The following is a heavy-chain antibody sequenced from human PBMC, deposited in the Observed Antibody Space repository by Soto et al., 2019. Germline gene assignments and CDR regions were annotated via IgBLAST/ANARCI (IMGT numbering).Heavy chain of an antibody. D-gene: IGHD6-13*01. V-gene: IGHV3-23*01. CDR1: GFSFSRHA. CDR2: ISGSGTST. J-gene: IGHJ5*02. Sequence: GSLRLSCAASGFSFSRHAMSWVRQAPGKGLEWVSLISGSGTSTYYADSVKGRFTISRDNSKNTLYLQMNSLRAEDTAVYYCAKDGYSSSWNWFDPWGQGTLVTVSS. CDR3: AKDGYSSSWNWFDP.